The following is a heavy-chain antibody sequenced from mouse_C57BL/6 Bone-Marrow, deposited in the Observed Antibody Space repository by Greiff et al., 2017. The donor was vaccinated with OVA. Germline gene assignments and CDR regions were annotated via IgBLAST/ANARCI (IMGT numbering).Heavy chain of an antibody. V-gene: IGHV5-4*01. J-gene: IGHJ2*01. D-gene: IGHD1-1*02. CDR1: GFTFSSYA. Sequence: EVQRVESGGGLVKPGGSLKLSCAASGFTFSSYAMSWVRQTPEQRLEWVATISDGGSYTYYPENVKGRFTISRDNAKNNLYLQMSHLKSEDTAMYYCARLWSPFDYWGQGTTLTVSS. CDR2: ISDGGSYT. CDR3: ARLWSPFDY.